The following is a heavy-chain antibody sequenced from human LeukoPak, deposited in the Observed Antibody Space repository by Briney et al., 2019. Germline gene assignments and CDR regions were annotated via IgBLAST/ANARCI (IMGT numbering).Heavy chain of an antibody. J-gene: IGHJ6*03. CDR3: ARVYYYYYMDV. V-gene: IGHV3-74*01. Sequence: GGSLRLSCAASGSTFSNYWMHWVRQAPGTGLVWVSRISHDGTNTYYADSVKGRFSISRDNAKNTLYLQMNSLRAEDTAIYYCARVYYYYYMDVWGKGTTVTVSS. CDR2: ISHDGTNT. CDR1: GSTFSNYW.